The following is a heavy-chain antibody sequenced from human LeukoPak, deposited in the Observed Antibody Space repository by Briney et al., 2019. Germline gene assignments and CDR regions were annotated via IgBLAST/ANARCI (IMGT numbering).Heavy chain of an antibody. Sequence: PGGSLRLSCAASGFTFEDYAMHWVRQGPGKGLEWVSLISGNGNNIYYADSVKGRFTISRDNSKNSLYLQMTSLRTEDTALYYCAKDLGLLRYSLMDYWGQGTLVTVSS. CDR3: AKDLGLLRYSLMDY. CDR2: ISGNGNNI. D-gene: IGHD3-9*01. CDR1: GFTFEDYA. J-gene: IGHJ4*02. V-gene: IGHV3-43*02.